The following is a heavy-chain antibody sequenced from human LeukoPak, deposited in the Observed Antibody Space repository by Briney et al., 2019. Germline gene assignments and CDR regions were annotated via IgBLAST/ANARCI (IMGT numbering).Heavy chain of an antibody. CDR3: ARALSTGGRIDY. CDR1: GFTFSSYG. V-gene: IGHV3-33*01. D-gene: IGHD2-8*02. Sequence: GGSLRLSCAASGFTFSSYGIHWVRQAPGKGLEWLAVINYDGSNKYYADSVKGRFTIYRDNSKNTLYLQMSSLRVEDTAVYYCARALSTGGRIDYWGQGTLVTVSS. CDR2: INYDGSNK. J-gene: IGHJ4*02.